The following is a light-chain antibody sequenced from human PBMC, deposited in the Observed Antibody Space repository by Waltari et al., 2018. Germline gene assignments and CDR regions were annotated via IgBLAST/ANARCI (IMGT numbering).Light chain of an antibody. V-gene: IGLV2-8*01. CDR2: EVT. J-gene: IGLJ1*01. CDR1: SNDVGGYNC. CDR3: SSYAGADYHYV. Sequence: QSALTQPPSASGSPGQSVTISCTGTSNDVGGYNCVSWYQQHPGKVPKLTMYEVTKRPSGVPDRFSGSKSGNTASLTISGLQAEDEADYYCSSYAGADYHYVFGTGTKVTVL.